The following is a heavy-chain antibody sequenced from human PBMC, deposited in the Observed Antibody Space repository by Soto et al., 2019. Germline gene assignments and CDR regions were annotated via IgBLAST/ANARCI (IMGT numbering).Heavy chain of an antibody. CDR2: ISGSGGST. CDR1: GFTFSSYA. Sequence: GGSLRLSCAASGFTFSSYAMSWVRQAPGKGLEWVSAISGSGGSTYYADSVKGRFTISRDNSKNTLYLQMNSLRAEDTAVYYCAKALVVVVAATPYYFDYWGQGTLVTVSS. D-gene: IGHD2-15*01. CDR3: AKALVVVVAATPYYFDY. V-gene: IGHV3-23*01. J-gene: IGHJ4*02.